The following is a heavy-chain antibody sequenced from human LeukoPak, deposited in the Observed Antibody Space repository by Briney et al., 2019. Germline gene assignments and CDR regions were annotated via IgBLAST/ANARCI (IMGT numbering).Heavy chain of an antibody. CDR2: IYYSGST. CDR3: ARQGIVRATNYYYYGMDV. V-gene: IGHV4-39*01. CDR1: GGSISSSSYY. Sequence: SETLSLTCTVSGGSISSSSYYWGWIRQPPGKGLEWIGSIYYSGSTYYNPSLKSRVTMSVDTSKNQFSLKLSSVSAADTAVYYCARQGIVRATNYYYYGMDVWGQGTTVTVSS. J-gene: IGHJ6*02. D-gene: IGHD1-26*01.